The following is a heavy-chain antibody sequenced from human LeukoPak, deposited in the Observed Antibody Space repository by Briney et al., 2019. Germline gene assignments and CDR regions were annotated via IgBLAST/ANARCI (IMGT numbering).Heavy chain of an antibody. CDR1: GYTFTGYY. CDR3: ASPRVGATHFDY. CDR2: INPNSGGT. Sequence: ASVKVSCKASGYTFTGYYMHWVRQAPGQGLEWMGWINPNSGGTNYAQKFQGRVTMTRDTSISTAYMELSSLRSEDTAVYYCASPRVGATHFDYWGQGTLVTVSS. V-gene: IGHV1-2*02. D-gene: IGHD1-26*01. J-gene: IGHJ4*02.